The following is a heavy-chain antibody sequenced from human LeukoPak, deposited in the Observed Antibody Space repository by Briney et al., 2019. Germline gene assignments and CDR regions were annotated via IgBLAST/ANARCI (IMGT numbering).Heavy chain of an antibody. CDR1: GGTFSSYD. Sequence: SVKVSCKASGGTFSSYDISWVRQAPGQGLEWMGGIIPIFGTANYAQRFQGRVTITADESTSTAYMELSSLRSEDTAVYYCARSFLARDYYYMDVWGKGTTVTISS. CDR2: IIPIFGTA. D-gene: IGHD6-6*01. V-gene: IGHV1-69*13. J-gene: IGHJ6*03. CDR3: ARSFLARDYYYMDV.